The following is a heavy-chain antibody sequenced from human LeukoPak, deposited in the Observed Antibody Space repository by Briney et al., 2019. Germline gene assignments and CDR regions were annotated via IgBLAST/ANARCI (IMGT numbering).Heavy chain of an antibody. CDR1: GFTFSSYA. Sequence: PGGSLRLSCSASGFTFSSYAMHWVRQAPGKGLEYVSAIGSNGGSTYYADSVKGRFTISRDNSKNTLYLQMNSLRAEDTAVYYCAKDREAIAVADYYFDYWGQGTLVTVSS. V-gene: IGHV3-64*04. CDR3: AKDREAIAVADYYFDY. D-gene: IGHD6-19*01. J-gene: IGHJ4*02. CDR2: IGSNGGST.